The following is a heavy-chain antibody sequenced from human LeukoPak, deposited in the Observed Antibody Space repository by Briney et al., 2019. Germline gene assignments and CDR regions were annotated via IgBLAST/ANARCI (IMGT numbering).Heavy chain of an antibody. Sequence: GGSLRLSCAASGFTISTYEMTWVRQAPGKGLEWVSFISSSTSHTFYADSVKGRFTIFRDTAKNSLYLQMNNLRGEDTAVYYCARDVSSSTRAFDIWGQGTMVAVS. CDR3: ARDVSSSTRAFDI. J-gene: IGHJ3*02. D-gene: IGHD2-8*01. CDR1: GFTISTYE. CDR2: ISSSTSHT. V-gene: IGHV3-48*03.